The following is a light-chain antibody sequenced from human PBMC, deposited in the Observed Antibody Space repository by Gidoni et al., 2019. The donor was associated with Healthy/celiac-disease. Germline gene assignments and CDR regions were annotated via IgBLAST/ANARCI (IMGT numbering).Light chain of an antibody. Sequence: IVLTQSPGTLSWSPGERATLPCRASQSVSSSYLAWYQQKPGQAPRLLIYGASSRATGIPDRFSGSGSGTDFTLTISRLEPEDFAVYYCQQYGSSLLTFGGGTKVEIK. V-gene: IGKV3-20*01. CDR3: QQYGSSLLT. CDR1: QSVSSSY. CDR2: GAS. J-gene: IGKJ4*01.